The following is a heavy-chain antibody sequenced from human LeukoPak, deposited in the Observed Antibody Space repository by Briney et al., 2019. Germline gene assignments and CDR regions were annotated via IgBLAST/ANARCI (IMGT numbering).Heavy chain of an antibody. CDR3: ARGGIAAAGLLIDY. V-gene: IGHV1-3*01. CDR1: GYTFTSYA. CDR2: INAGNGNT. Sequence: GASVKVSCKASGYTFTSYAMHWVRQAPGQRLEWMGWINAGNGNTKYSQKFQGRVTITRDTSASTAYMELSSLRSEDTAVYYCARGGIAAAGLLIDYWGQGTLVTVSS. D-gene: IGHD6-13*01. J-gene: IGHJ4*02.